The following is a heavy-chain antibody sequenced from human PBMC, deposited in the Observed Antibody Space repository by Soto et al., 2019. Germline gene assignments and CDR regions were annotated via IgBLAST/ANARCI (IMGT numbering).Heavy chain of an antibody. CDR3: AADKVDSHGYGNY. Sequence: SVKVSCKASGFTFTNSAVQWVRQAGGQRLEWIGWIVVGSGNTNYAQKFQERVTITRDMSTSTAYMELSSLRFEDTAVYYCAADKVDSHGYGNYWGQGTLVTVSS. V-gene: IGHV1-58*01. CDR1: GFTFTNSA. CDR2: IVVGSGNT. D-gene: IGHD5-18*01. J-gene: IGHJ4*02.